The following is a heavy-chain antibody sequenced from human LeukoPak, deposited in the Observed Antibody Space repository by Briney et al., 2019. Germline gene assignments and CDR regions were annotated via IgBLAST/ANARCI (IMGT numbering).Heavy chain of an antibody. Sequence: GGSLRLSCAASGFTVSSNYMSWVRQAPGKGLEWVSVIYSGGSTYYADSVKGRFTISRDNSKNTLYLQMNSLRAEDTAVYYCARNPSVYYYVSSGPLNDYWGQGTLVTVSS. CDR1: GFTVSSNY. CDR3: ARNPSVYYYVSSGPLNDY. V-gene: IGHV3-53*01. CDR2: IYSGGST. J-gene: IGHJ4*02. D-gene: IGHD3-22*01.